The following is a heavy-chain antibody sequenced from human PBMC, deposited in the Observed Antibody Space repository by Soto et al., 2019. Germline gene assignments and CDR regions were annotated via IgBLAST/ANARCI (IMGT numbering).Heavy chain of an antibody. CDR2: RNPNSGNT. Sequence: QVQLVQSGAEVKKPGASVKVSCKASGYTFTSYDINWVRQATGQGLEWMGWRNPNSGNTGYAQKSQGRVTMTRNTSISTAYMELSSLRSEDTAVYYCARGWYGGYDTDDHYGSPPDVWGQGTTVTVSS. V-gene: IGHV1-8*01. J-gene: IGHJ6*02. CDR1: GYTFTSYD. CDR3: ARGWYGGYDTDDHYGSPPDV. D-gene: IGHD5-12*01.